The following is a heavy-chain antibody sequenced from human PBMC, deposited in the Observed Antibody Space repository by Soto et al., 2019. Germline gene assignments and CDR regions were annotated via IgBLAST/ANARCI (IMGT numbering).Heavy chain of an antibody. J-gene: IGHJ6*02. Sequence: GPSVKVSCKASGYTFTSYGISWVRQAPGQGLEWMGWISAYNGNTNYAQKLQGRVTMTTDTSTSTAYMELRSLRSDDTAVYYCARDKAVAGSSKYYYYYGMDVWGQGTTVTVSS. CDR1: GYTFTSYG. D-gene: IGHD6-19*01. CDR3: ARDKAVAGSSKYYYYYGMDV. V-gene: IGHV1-18*01. CDR2: ISAYNGNT.